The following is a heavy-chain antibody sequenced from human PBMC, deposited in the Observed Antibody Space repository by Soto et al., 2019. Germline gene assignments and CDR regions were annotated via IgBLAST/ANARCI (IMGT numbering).Heavy chain of an antibody. D-gene: IGHD4-17*01. V-gene: IGHV4-30-2*06. Sequence: QLQLQESGSRLVKPSQTLSLTCVVSGASLSSGHYSWSWIRQSSGTGLEFIGYISQCGSSNYNPYSPGRLTIAVAKSKNHFSLRLSSVTAAGTAVYYCASRTDYGLDFGGQGTLVTVS. CDR3: ASRTDYGLDF. J-gene: IGHJ4*02. CDR1: GASLSSGHYS. CDR2: ISQCGSS.